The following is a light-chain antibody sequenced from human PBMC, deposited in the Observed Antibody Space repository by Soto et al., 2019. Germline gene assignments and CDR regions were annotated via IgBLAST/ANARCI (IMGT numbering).Light chain of an antibody. CDR1: QDIGDW. CDR2: RVS. Sequence: DDRLTQSPSTLSASVGDRVTISCRASQDIGDWLAWYQQKPGKAPKLLIHRVSRLQSGVPVRFSGSGSETEFTLTINGLQPDDFVTYYCQQYNSYSPWTFGQGTKVEIK. CDR3: QQYNSYSPWT. J-gene: IGKJ1*01. V-gene: IGKV1-5*03.